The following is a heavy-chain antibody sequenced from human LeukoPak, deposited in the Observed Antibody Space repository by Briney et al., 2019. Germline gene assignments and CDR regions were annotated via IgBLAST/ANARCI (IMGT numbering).Heavy chain of an antibody. CDR2: IYYSRNT. V-gene: IGHV4-39*07. J-gene: IGHJ4*02. Sequence: TPSETLSLTCTVSGGSISRSSYYWGWIRQSPGKGLEWIGSIYYSRNTYYDPSLKSRVTISVDTSKNQFSLKLSSVTAADTAVYYCARGGTTVKYWGQGTLVTVSS. CDR3: ARGGTTVKY. D-gene: IGHD4-17*01. CDR1: GGSISRSSYY.